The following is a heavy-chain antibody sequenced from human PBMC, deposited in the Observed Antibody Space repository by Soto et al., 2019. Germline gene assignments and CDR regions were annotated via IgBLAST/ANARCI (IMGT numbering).Heavy chain of an antibody. CDR3: ARGYCSSTSCYYYYGMYV. D-gene: IGHD2-2*01. J-gene: IGHJ6*02. V-gene: IGHV1-8*01. Sequence: ASVKVSCKASGYTITSYDINWVRQATGQGLEWMGWMNPNSGNTGYAQKFQGRVTMTRNTSISTAYMELSSLRSEDTAVYYCARGYCSSTSCYYYYGMYVWGQGTTVTVSS. CDR2: MNPNSGNT. CDR1: GYTITSYD.